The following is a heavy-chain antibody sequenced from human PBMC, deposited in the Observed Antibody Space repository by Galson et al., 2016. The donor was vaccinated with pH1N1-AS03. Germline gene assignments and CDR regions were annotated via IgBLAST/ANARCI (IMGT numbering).Heavy chain of an antibody. Sequence: TLSLTCAVSGDSIKSDTHSWSWIRQSPGKGLEWLGYIYSSGVTESSPSLRSRVSITIDTSKNEFSLKMTSVTAADTAVYYCARGPPFSPWGQGTLVTVSS. CDR2: IYSSGVT. J-gene: IGHJ1*01. CDR1: GDSIKSDTHS. CDR3: ARGPPFSP. V-gene: IGHV4-30-2*06.